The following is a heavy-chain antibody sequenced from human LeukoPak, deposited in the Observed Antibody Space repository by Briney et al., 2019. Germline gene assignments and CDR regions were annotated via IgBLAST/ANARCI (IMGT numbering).Heavy chain of an antibody. V-gene: IGHV4-39*01. CDR1: GGSISSGGYY. D-gene: IGHD6-19*01. J-gene: IGHJ5*02. CDR2: IYYSGST. CDR3: ARQYSSGWPWFDP. Sequence: SETLSLTCTVSGGSISSGGYYWGWIRQPPGKGLAWIGSIYYSGSTYYNPSLKSRVTISVDTSKNQFSLKLTSVTAADAAVYYCARQYSSGWPWFDPWGQGTVVTVSS.